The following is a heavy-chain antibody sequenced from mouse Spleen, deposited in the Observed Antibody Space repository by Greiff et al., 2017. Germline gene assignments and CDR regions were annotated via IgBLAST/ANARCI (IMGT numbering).Heavy chain of an antibody. CDR2: IDPENGDT. J-gene: IGHJ1*01. Sequence: EVQLQQSGAELVRPGASVKLSCTASGFNIKDDYMHWVKQRPEQGLEWIGWIDPENGDTEYASKFQGKATITADTSSNTAYLQLSSLTSEDTAVYYCTTNGYYWYFDVWGAGTTVTVSS. D-gene: IGHD2-2*01. V-gene: IGHV14-4*01. CDR3: TTNGYYWYFDV. CDR1: GFNIKDDY.